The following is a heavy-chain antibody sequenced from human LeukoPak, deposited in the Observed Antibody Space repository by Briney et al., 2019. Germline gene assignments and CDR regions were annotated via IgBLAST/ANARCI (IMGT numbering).Heavy chain of an antibody. CDR1: GFTFTSYS. J-gene: IGHJ5*02. V-gene: IGHV3-15*01. CDR3: ATDFYDST. CDR2: IRSNSDGGTI. Sequence: GGSLRLSCAASGFTFTSYSMSWVRQAPGKGLEWVGRIRSNSDGGTIDYAAPVKGRFTLSRDDSKDTLYLQMNSLQTEDTAVYYCATDFYDSTWGQGTLVTVSS. D-gene: IGHD3-22*01.